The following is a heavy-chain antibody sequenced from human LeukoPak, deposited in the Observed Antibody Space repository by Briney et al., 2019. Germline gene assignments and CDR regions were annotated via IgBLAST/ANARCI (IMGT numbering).Heavy chain of an antibody. D-gene: IGHD3-9*01. CDR3: ARAGGTSGRYFDWLSSYYYYYYMDV. J-gene: IGHJ6*03. CDR2: INPNSGGT. CDR1: GYTLTELS. Sequence: GASVKVSCKVSGYTLTELSMHWVRQAPGQGLEWMGWINPNSGGTNYAQKFQGRVTMTRDTSISTAYMELSRLRSDDTAVYYCARAGGTSGRYFDWLSSYYYYYYMDVWGKGTTVTISS. V-gene: IGHV1-2*02.